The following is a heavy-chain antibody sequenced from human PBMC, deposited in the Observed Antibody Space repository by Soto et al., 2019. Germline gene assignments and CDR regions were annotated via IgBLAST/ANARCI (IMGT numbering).Heavy chain of an antibody. D-gene: IGHD1-1*01. CDR1: GVSLNTADTW. J-gene: IGHJ6*02. CDR3: VRSRQMESGNDYGLDV. CDR2: YHSGGST. V-gene: IGHV4-30-4*01. Sequence: QVQLQESGSGLVKPSQSLSLTCTVSGVSLNTADTWWSWIRQSPGKGLEFIGYYHSGGSTYYDASFRSRVIISANTSNSQVCLKLSSVTVADTAVYFCVRSRQMESGNDYGLDVWGQGTTVTVSS.